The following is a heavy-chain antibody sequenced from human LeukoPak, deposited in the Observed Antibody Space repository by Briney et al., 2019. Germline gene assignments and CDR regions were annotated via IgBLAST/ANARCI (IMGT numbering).Heavy chain of an antibody. J-gene: IGHJ4*02. CDR2: IDTDGTDT. V-gene: IGHV3-74*01. D-gene: IGHD3-3*02. CDR3: AKGPLAALGYFDY. Sequence: GGSLRLSCAASGFTFSGYWMHWVRQAPGKGLVWVSRIDTDGTDTTYADSVKGRFTISRDNSKNTLYLQMNSLRAEGTAVYYCAKGPLAALGYFDYWGQGTLVTVSS. CDR1: GFTFSGYW.